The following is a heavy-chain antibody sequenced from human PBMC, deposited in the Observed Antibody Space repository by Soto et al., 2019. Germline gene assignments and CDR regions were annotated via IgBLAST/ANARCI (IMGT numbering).Heavy chain of an antibody. V-gene: IGHV4-59*01. CDR2: IYYSGST. Sequence: PETLSLTCTVSGGSISSDYWSWIRQPPGKGLEWIGYIYYSGSTNYNPSLKSRVTISVDTSKNQFSLKLSSVTAADTAVYYCAREHPYDFWSGYYGNYGMAVWGQGTTVTVSS. J-gene: IGHJ6*02. D-gene: IGHD3-3*01. CDR3: AREHPYDFWSGYYGNYGMAV. CDR1: GGSISSDY.